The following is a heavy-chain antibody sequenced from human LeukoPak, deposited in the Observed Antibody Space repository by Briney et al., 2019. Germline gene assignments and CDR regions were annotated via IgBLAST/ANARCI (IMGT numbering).Heavy chain of an antibody. CDR2: INHSGST. D-gene: IGHD5-24*01. CDR1: GGSINFYY. Sequence: SETLSLTCTVSGGSINFYYWSWIRQPPGKGLEWIGEINHSGSTNYNPSLKSRVTVSVDTSKNQFSLKLSSVTAADTAVYYCAREVWDGYNLDCWGQGTLVTVSS. CDR3: AREVWDGYNLDC. J-gene: IGHJ4*02. V-gene: IGHV4-34*01.